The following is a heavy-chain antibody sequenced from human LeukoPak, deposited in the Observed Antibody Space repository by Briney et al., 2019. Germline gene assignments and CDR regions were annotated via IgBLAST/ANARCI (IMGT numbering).Heavy chain of an antibody. CDR2: IFPIFGIA. V-gene: IGHV1-69*13. CDR1: GGTFSSYV. CDR3: ARWRAAGGYYYYYYMDV. D-gene: IGHD6-25*01. J-gene: IGHJ6*03. Sequence: SVKVSCKASGGTFSSYVISWVRPAPGQGLGWVGGIFPIFGIANYAQKFQGRVTITADESTSTAYMELSSLRSEDTAVYYCARWRAAGGYYYYYYMDVWGKGTTVTVSS.